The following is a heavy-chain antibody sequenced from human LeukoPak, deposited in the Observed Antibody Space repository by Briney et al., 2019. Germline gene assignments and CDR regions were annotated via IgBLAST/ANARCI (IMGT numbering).Heavy chain of an antibody. CDR3: AKDGIYGRNSPDYYYYYMDV. D-gene: IGHD4-23*01. Sequence: GGSLRLSCAASGFTFSSYGMHWVRQAPGKGLEWVAFIRYDGSNKYYADSVKGRFTISRDNSKNTLYLQMNSLRAEDTAVYYCAKDGIYGRNSPDYYYYYMDVWGKGTSVTVSS. CDR1: GFTFSSYG. CDR2: IRYDGSNK. V-gene: IGHV3-30*02. J-gene: IGHJ6*03.